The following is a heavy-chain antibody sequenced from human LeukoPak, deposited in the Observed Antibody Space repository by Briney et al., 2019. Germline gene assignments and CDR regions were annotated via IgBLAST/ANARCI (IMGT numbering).Heavy chain of an antibody. D-gene: IGHD3-9*01. V-gene: IGHV4-39*01. CDR1: GASITNSYYF. Sequence: PSEALSLTCTVSGASITNSYYFWGWVRQAPGKGLEWIASIYYSGRPYYNPSLKSRVTTSIDTSKSQFSLKLSSVTAADAAVYYCARLTGFDWKLHYFDSWGRGTLVTVSS. J-gene: IGHJ4*02. CDR3: ARLTGFDWKLHYFDS. CDR2: IYYSGRP.